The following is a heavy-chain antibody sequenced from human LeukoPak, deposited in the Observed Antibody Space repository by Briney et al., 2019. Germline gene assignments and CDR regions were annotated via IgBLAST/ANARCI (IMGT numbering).Heavy chain of an antibody. CDR2: ISSSSSYI. V-gene: IGHV3-21*01. D-gene: IGHD3-22*01. CDR1: GFTFSSYS. Sequence: GGSLRLSCAASGFTFSSYSMNWVRQAPGKGLEWVSSISSSSSYIYYADSVKGRFTISRDNAKNSLYLQMNSLRAEDTAVYYCARAPRDSSGYYSNFDYWGQGTLVTVSS. J-gene: IGHJ4*02. CDR3: ARAPRDSSGYYSNFDY.